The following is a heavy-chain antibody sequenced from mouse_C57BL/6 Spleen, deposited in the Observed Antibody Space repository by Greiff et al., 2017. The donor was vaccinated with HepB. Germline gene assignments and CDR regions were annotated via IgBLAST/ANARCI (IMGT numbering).Heavy chain of an antibody. CDR3: ARSGYDYDGAWFAY. V-gene: IGHV1-26*01. J-gene: IGHJ3*01. CDR1: GYTFTDYY. D-gene: IGHD2-4*01. Sequence: EVQLQQSGPELVKPGASVKISCKASGYTFTDYYMNWVKQSPGKSLEWIGDINPNNGGTSYNQKFKGKATLTVDKSSSTAYMELRSLTSEDSAVYYCARSGYDYDGAWFAYWGQGTLVTVSA. CDR2: INPNNGGT.